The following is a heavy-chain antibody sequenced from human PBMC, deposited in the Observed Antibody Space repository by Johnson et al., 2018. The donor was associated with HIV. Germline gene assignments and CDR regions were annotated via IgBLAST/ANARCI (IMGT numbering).Heavy chain of an antibody. CDR2: INSDGSRT. D-gene: IGHD2-15*01. CDR3: AREVVLDAFDI. V-gene: IGHV3-74*01. CDR1: GFTFSSYW. J-gene: IGHJ3*02. Sequence: VQLVESGGGLVQPGGSLTLSCAASGFTFSSYWMHWVRQVAGKGLVWVARINSDGSRTNYADSVKGRFTISRDNAKNTLYLQMNSLRAEDTAVYYCAREVVLDAFDIWGQGTMVT.